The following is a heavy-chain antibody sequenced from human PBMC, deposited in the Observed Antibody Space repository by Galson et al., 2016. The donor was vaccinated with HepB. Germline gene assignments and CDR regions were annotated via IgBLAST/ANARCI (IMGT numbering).Heavy chain of an antibody. CDR3: AHNRWYGGHLYSFDY. CDR2: IYWDDDK. Sequence: PALVKPTQTLTLTCTFSGFSLSTSGVGVGWIRQPPGKALEWLALIYWDDDKRYSPSLRNRLTITKDTSKNQVVLTMTNVDPVDTATYYCAHNRWYGGHLYSFDYWGQGTLVTVSS. D-gene: IGHD2-15*01. J-gene: IGHJ4*02. CDR1: GFSLSTSGVG. V-gene: IGHV2-5*02.